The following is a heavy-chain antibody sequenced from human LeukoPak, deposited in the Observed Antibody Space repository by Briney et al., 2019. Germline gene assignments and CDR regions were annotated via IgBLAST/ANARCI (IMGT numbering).Heavy chain of an antibody. J-gene: IGHJ3*02. V-gene: IGHV4-59*01. Sequence: KPSETLSLTCAVYGGSFSGYYWSWIRQPPGKGLEWIGYIYYSGSTNYNPSLKSRVTISVDTSKNQFSLKLSSVTAADTAVYYCARYLMGPDAFDIWGQGTMVTVSS. CDR3: ARYLMGPDAFDI. CDR1: GGSFSGYY. CDR2: IYYSGST.